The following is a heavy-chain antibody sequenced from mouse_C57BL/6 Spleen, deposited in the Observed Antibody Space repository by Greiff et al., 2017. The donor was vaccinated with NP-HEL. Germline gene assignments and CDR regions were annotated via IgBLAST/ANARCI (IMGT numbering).Heavy chain of an antibody. J-gene: IGHJ1*03. V-gene: IGHV5-17*01. D-gene: IGHD2-4*01. CDR2: ISSGSSNI. Sequence: EVKLMESGGGLVKPGGSLKLSCAASGFTFSDYGMHWVRQAPEKGLEWVAYISSGSSNIYYADTVKGRFTISRDNAKNTLFLQMTSLRSEDTAMYYCARGNYDYDGWYFDVWGTGTTVTVAS. CDR3: ARGNYDYDGWYFDV. CDR1: GFTFSDYG.